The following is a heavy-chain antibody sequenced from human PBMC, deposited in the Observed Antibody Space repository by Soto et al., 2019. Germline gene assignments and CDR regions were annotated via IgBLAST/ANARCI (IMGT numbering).Heavy chain of an antibody. Sequence: GSLRLSCTTSGFTFNTYGMHWVRQDPGKGLEWVAIIWYDGSNKYYADSVKGRFTISRDNSRNTLYLQMNSLRAEDTALYYCARADCTGAYCYSWPFNYGVDVWGQGTTVTVSS. D-gene: IGHD2-15*01. CDR1: GFTFNTYG. CDR2: IWYDGSNK. CDR3: ARADCTGAYCYSWPFNYGVDV. V-gene: IGHV3-33*08. J-gene: IGHJ6*02.